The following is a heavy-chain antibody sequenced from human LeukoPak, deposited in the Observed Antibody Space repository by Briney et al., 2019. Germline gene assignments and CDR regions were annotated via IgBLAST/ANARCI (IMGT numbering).Heavy chain of an antibody. CDR2: IYTSGNT. V-gene: IGHV4-4*09. J-gene: IGHJ3*02. CDR1: GGSISSYY. Sequence: SETLSLTCTVSGGSISSYYWSWIRQPPGKGLEWIGNIYTSGNTNYNPSLKSRVAISVDASKNQFSLKLNSVTAADTAVYYCARPYSSGWSGAFDIWGQGTMVTVSS. D-gene: IGHD6-19*01. CDR3: ARPYSSGWSGAFDI.